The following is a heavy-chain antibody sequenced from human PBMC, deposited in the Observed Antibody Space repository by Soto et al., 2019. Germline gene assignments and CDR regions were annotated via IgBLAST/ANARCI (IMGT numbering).Heavy chain of an antibody. D-gene: IGHD6-19*01. J-gene: IGHJ6*02. Sequence: SETLSLTCSVSGGSIRDYYWSWIRQPAGKGLEWIGRMFISGSTKFNPSLKSRVTMSADTSVNQFSLILSSVTAADTAIYYCAKMFNSGHYRPAGDYYFYGMDVWGQGTTVTVSS. CDR1: GGSIRDYY. CDR2: MFISGST. CDR3: AKMFNSGHYRPAGDYYFYGMDV. V-gene: IGHV4-4*07.